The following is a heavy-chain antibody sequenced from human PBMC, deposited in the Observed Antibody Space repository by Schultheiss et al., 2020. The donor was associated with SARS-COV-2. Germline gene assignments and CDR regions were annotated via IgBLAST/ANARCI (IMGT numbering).Heavy chain of an antibody. Sequence: GGSLRLSCAASGIAVSRNYMIWVRQAPGKGLEWVSVIFAGGTTHYADSVKGRFILSRDKSKNTVFLQMYSLRAEDTAAYYCARGATVTTGSYSSYNGMDVWGQGTTVTVSS. CDR1: GIAVSRNY. J-gene: IGHJ6*02. CDR2: IFAGGTT. CDR3: ARGATVTTGSYSSYNGMDV. V-gene: IGHV3-66*01. D-gene: IGHD4-17*01.